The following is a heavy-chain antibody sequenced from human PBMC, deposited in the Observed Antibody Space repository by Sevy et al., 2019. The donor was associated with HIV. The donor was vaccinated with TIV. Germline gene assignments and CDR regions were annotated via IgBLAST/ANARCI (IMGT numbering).Heavy chain of an antibody. CDR3: ANEYSGSYTHSYLYALDV. J-gene: IGHJ6*02. V-gene: IGHV3-30*18. CDR1: GFSFSYYG. CDR2: ISHDGINE. D-gene: IGHD1-26*01. Sequence: GGSLRLSCIGSGFSFSYYGIHWVRQAPGKGLDWVALISHDGINEYYADSVKGRFTISRDNSKNTVYLEMHSLRNEDTAIYFCANEYSGSYTHSYLYALDVWGQGTTVTVSS.